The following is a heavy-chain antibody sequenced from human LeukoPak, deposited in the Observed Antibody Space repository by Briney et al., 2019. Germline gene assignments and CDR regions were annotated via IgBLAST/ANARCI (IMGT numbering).Heavy chain of an antibody. CDR2: IYYSGST. V-gene: IGHV4-59*08. Sequence: SETQSLTCTVSGGSISSYYWSWIRQPPGKGLEWIGYIYYSGSTNYNPSLKSRVTISVDTSKNQFSLKLSSVTAADTAVYYCASYPPIMVRGAMIDYWGQGTLVTVSS. D-gene: IGHD3-10*01. J-gene: IGHJ4*02. CDR1: GGSISSYY. CDR3: ASYPPIMVRGAMIDY.